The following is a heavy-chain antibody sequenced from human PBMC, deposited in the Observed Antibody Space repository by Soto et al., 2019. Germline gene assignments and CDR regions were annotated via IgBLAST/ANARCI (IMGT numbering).Heavy chain of an antibody. V-gene: IGHV1-18*04. D-gene: IGHD4-17*01. J-gene: IGHJ3*02. CDR3: ARYRDYGDYPDVFAI. CDR2: ISAYNGNT. CDR1: GYTFTSYG. Sequence: GASVKVSCKASGYTFTSYGISWVRQAPGQGLEWMGWISAYNGNTNYAQKLQGRVTMTTDTSTSTAYMELRSLRSDDTAVYYCARYRDYGDYPDVFAIWGQRTMVTGSS.